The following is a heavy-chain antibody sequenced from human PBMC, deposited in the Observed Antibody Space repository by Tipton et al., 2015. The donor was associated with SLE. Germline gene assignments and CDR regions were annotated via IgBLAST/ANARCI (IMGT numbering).Heavy chain of an antibody. J-gene: IGHJ3*02. CDR1: GGSMSSGSYH. CDR3: ARDGGAGRAALDI. CDR2: IYDIGNT. V-gene: IGHV4-61*02. Sequence: TLSLTCTVSGGSMSSGSYHWSWIRQPAGKGLEWIGRIYDIGNTNFNPSLKSRVTISIDTSKNQVSLKLTSVTAADTAVYYCARDGGAGRAALDIWGQG. D-gene: IGHD3-16*01.